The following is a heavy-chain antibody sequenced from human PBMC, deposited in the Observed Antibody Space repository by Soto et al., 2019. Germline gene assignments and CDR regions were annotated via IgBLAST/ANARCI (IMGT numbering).Heavy chain of an antibody. D-gene: IGHD5-12*01. V-gene: IGHV1-18*01. J-gene: IGHJ6*02. Sequence: QVQLLQSGDEVRKPGSSVKVSCKASGYIFVNYSIAWVRQAPVQGLEWMGLISPYSGNTHYASKLQGRLTMTTDTSTSKAYMDLGSLTSDDTAVYYCSMVDMYVTPTPQHGWGQGTTVTASS. CDR1: GYIFVNYS. CDR2: ISPYSGNT. CDR3: SMVDMYVTPTPQHG.